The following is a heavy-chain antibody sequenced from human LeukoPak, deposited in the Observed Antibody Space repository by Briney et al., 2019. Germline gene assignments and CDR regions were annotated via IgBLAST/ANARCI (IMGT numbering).Heavy chain of an antibody. CDR2: INHSGST. Sequence: SETLSLTCTVSGGSISSYYWSWIRQPPGKGLEWIGEINHSGSTNYNPSLKSRVTISVDTSKNQFSLKLSSVTAADTAVYYCARGTLRYSSGWYDYWGQGTLVTVSS. CDR1: GGSISSYY. D-gene: IGHD6-19*01. CDR3: ARGTLRYSSGWYDY. V-gene: IGHV4-34*01. J-gene: IGHJ4*02.